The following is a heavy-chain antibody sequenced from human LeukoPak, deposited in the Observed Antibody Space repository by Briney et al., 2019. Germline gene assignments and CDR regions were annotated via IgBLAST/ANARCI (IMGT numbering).Heavy chain of an antibody. CDR1: GFTFSDYY. D-gene: IGHD3-22*01. Sequence: GGSLRLSCAASGFTFSDYYMSWIRQAPGKGLEWVSYISSSGSTIYYADSVKGRFTISRDNAKNSLYLQMNSLRAEDTAVYYCARGSLRTGSSGYHDLFDYWGQGTLVTVSS. V-gene: IGHV3-11*01. J-gene: IGHJ4*02. CDR2: ISSSGSTI. CDR3: ARGSLRTGSSGYHDLFDY.